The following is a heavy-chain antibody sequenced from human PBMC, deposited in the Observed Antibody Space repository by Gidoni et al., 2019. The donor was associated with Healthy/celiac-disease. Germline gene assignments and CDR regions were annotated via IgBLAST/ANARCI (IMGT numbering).Heavy chain of an antibody. CDR3: ARATVTTPLDY. D-gene: IGHD4-17*01. CDR2: ISYDGSNK. CDR1: RFTFSSEA. V-gene: IGHV3-30*01. J-gene: IGHJ4*02. Sequence: QVQLVESGGGVVTPGRSLRLSCAASRFTFSSEAMHWVRQAPGKGLEWVAVISYDGSNKYYADSVKGRFTIARDNSKNTLYLQMNSLRAEDTAVYYCARATVTTPLDYWGQGTLVTVSS.